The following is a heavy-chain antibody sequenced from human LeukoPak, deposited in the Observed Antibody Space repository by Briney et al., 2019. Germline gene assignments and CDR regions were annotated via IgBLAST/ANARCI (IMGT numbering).Heavy chain of an antibody. V-gene: IGHV4-30-4*01. Sequence: SQTLSLTCTVSGGSISSGDYYWSWIRQPPGKGLEWIGYIYYSGSTYYNPSLKSRVTISVDTSKNQFSLKLSSVTAADTAVYYCASDTVVPAAIPVRPRAYYYYGMDVWGQGTTVTVSS. D-gene: IGHD2-2*02. CDR1: GGSISSGDYY. J-gene: IGHJ6*02. CDR2: IYYSGST. CDR3: ASDTVVPAAIPVRPRAYYYYGMDV.